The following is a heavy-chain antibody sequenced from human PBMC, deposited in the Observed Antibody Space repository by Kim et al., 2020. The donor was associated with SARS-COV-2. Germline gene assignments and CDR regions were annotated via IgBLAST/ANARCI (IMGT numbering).Heavy chain of an antibody. J-gene: IGHJ5*02. V-gene: IGHV4-39*07. D-gene: IGHD2-2*01. Sequence: SETLSLTCTVSGGSISSSSYYWGWIRQPPGKGLEWIGSIYYSGSTYYNPSLKSRVTISVDTSKNQFSLKLSSVTAADTAVYYCIVVPAAIQSKRAGGLFDPWGQGTLVTVSS. CDR3: IVVPAAIQSKRAGGLFDP. CDR1: GGSISSSSYY. CDR2: IYYSGST.